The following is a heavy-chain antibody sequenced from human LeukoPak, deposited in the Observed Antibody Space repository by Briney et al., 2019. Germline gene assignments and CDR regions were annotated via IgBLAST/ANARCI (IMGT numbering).Heavy chain of an antibody. CDR3: ARGLGITMVRGQLFDY. CDR1: GFTFSSYW. J-gene: IGHJ4*02. Sequence: GGSLRLSCAASGFTFSSYWMHWVRQAPGKGLVWVSRINSDGSSTSYADSVKGRFTISRDNAKNSLYLQMNSLRAEDTAVYYCARGLGITMVRGQLFDYWGQGTLVTVSS. CDR2: INSDGSST. V-gene: IGHV3-74*01. D-gene: IGHD3-10*01.